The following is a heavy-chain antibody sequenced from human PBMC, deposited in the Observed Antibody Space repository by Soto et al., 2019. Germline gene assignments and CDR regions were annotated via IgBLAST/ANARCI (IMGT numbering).Heavy chain of an antibody. V-gene: IGHV5-51*01. Sequence: PXESLKVTCQCSGYSFNDYWSGLVLQMPGKGLEWMGIIYPADSDTRYSPSFQGQVTISADKSISTAYLQWSSLKASDTAIYYCARKFHDNSGGGYYYYGLDVWGQGTTVTVSS. CDR3: ARKFHDNSGGGYYYYGLDV. CDR1: GYSFNDYW. CDR2: IYPADSDT. J-gene: IGHJ6*02. D-gene: IGHD2-15*01.